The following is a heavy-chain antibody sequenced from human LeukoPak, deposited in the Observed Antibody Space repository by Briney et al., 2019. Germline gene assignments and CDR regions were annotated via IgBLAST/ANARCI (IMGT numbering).Heavy chain of an antibody. CDR2: IKPDGSET. D-gene: IGHD2-21*01. CDR3: SRGTRIADC. V-gene: IGHV3-7*01. CDR1: GFSLNSYW. Sequence: GGSLRLSCAASGFSLNSYWMSWVRQAPGKGLEWVADIKPDGSETAYVDSVKGRFTISRDNAKNSLYLQMNSLRADDTAMYFCSRGTRIADCWGQGALVTVSS. J-gene: IGHJ4*02.